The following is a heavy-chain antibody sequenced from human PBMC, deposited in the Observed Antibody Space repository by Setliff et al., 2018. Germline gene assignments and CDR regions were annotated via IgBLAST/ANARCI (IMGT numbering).Heavy chain of an antibody. CDR3: ARFSGSGWSYFDY. V-gene: IGHV4-39*01. CDR1: GGSISSSSYY. D-gene: IGHD6-19*01. Sequence: SETLSLTFTVSGGSISSSSYYWGWIRQPPGKGLEWIGSTYYSGSTYYNPSLKSRVTISVDTSKNQFSLKLSSVTAADTAVYYCARFSGSGWSYFDYWGQGTLVTVSS. CDR2: TYYSGST. J-gene: IGHJ4*02.